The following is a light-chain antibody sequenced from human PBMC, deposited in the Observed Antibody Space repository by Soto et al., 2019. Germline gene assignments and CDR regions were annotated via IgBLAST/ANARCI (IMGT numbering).Light chain of an antibody. Sequence: QSALTQPASVSGTLGQSITISCTGTSSDVGGYNYVSWYQQHPDKAPKLIISEVSDRPSGVSHRSSGSKTGNTASLTISGLLAEDEADYYCSSYAVNRTYVFGSGTKVTV. CDR3: SSYAVNRTYV. J-gene: IGLJ1*01. V-gene: IGLV2-14*01. CDR1: SSDVGGYNY. CDR2: EVS.